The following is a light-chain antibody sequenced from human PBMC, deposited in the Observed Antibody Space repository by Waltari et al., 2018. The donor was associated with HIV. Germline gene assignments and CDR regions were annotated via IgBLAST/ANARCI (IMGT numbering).Light chain of an antibody. Sequence: EIVMTTPPATLSVSPGERATISCRASQSVSSNLDWYQKKPGQPPRLLIYGASTRATGIPAMFSGSGSGTEFTLTFSSLQSEDFVVYYCQQYNNWPPSSFGQGTKVEIK. CDR2: GAS. V-gene: IGKV3-15*01. CDR1: QSVSSN. CDR3: QQYNNWPPSS. J-gene: IGKJ1*01.